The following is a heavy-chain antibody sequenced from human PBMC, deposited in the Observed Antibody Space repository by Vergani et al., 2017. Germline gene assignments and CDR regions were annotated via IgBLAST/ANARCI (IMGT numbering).Heavy chain of an antibody. D-gene: IGHD4-17*01. CDR2: VDPEDGET. CDR1: GYTFTDHY. J-gene: IGHJ6*02. V-gene: IGHV1-69-2*01. CDR3: ATPRTVTTGCMEV. Sequence: EVQLVQSGAEVKKPGATMKISCKVSGYTFTDHYMHWVKQAPGKGLEWMGLVDPEDGETIYAEKFKGRVTIAADTSTDTAHLELSSLISEDTAVYYCATPRTVTTGCMEVWGQGTTVIVSS.